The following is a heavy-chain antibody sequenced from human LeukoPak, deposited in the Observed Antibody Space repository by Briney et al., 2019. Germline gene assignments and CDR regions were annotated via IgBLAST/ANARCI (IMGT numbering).Heavy chain of an antibody. Sequence: GEPLTISCKGSGYSFTIYWIGWVRQMPGKGLEWMGIIYPADSDTRYSPSFQGQVTISADKSISTTYLQWSSLKASDTAMYYCVRSTMVRGVISMDVWGQGTTVTVSS. CDR2: IYPADSDT. CDR1: GYSFTIYW. D-gene: IGHD3-10*01. J-gene: IGHJ6*02. V-gene: IGHV5-51*01. CDR3: VRSTMVRGVISMDV.